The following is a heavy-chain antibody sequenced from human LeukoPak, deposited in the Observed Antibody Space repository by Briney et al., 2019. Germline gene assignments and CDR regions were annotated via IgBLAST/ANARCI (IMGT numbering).Heavy chain of an antibody. D-gene: IGHD3-10*01. CDR2: ISYSGNT. V-gene: IGHV4-59*01. J-gene: IGHJ4*02. CDR1: GGSISPYF. Sequence: SETLSLTCTVSGGSISPYFWSWIRQPPGKGLEWIGYISYSGNTNYNPSLKSRVTISVDTAKNQVSLQLTSVTAVDTAVYYCARAGEVLLWFGESPSDYWGQGTLVTVSS. CDR3: ARAGEVLLWFGESPSDY.